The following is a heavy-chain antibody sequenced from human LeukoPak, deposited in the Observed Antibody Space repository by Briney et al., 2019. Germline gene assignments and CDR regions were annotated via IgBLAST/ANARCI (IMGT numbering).Heavy chain of an antibody. Sequence: PSETLSLTCTVSGGSISSYYWNWIRRPPGKGLEWSGYINYSGSTNYNPSLKSRVTISVDTSKNQFSLKLSSVTAADTAVYYCARGADSSGYYSIFYFDYWGQGTLVTVSS. J-gene: IGHJ4*02. CDR1: GGSISSYY. CDR3: ARGADSSGYYSIFYFDY. CDR2: INYSGST. V-gene: IGHV4-59*01. D-gene: IGHD3-22*01.